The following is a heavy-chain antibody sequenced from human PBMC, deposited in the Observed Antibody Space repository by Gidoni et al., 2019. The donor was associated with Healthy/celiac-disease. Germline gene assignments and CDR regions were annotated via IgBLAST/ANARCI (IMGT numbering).Heavy chain of an antibody. V-gene: IGHV3-49*03. D-gene: IGHD6-19*01. CDR2: IRSKAYGGTT. Sequence: EVQLVESGGGLVQPGRSLRLSCTASGFTFGDYAMSWFRQAPGKGLEWVGFIRSKAYGGTTEYAASVKGRFTISSDDSKSIAYLQMNSLKTEDTAVYYCTREAIAVAGTGPDYWGQGTLVTVSS. CDR3: TREAIAVAGTGPDY. CDR1: GFTFGDYA. J-gene: IGHJ4*02.